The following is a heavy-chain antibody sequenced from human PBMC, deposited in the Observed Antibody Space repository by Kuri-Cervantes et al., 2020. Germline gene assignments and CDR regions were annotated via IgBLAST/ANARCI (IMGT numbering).Heavy chain of an antibody. CDR2: ISSSGSTI. CDR3: AKVTYYDFWSGYYEYYFDY. CDR1: GFTFSDYY. V-gene: IGHV3-11*01. Sequence: GGSLRLSCAASGFTFSDYYMSWIRQAPGKGLEWVSYISSSGSTIYYADSVKGRFTISRDNSKNTLYLQMNSLRAEDTAVYYCAKVTYYDFWSGYYEYYFDYWGQGTLVTDSS. D-gene: IGHD3-3*01. J-gene: IGHJ4*02.